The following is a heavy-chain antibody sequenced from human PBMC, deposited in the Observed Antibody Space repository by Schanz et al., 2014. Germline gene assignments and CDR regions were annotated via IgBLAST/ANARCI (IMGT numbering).Heavy chain of an antibody. V-gene: IGHV3-30*02. CDR1: RFAFSNCG. CDR3: AKDPHRDYGGKPQAFDI. Sequence: VQLVESGGGLVQPGGSLRLSCAASRFAFSNCGMHWVRQAPGKGLEWVAFIRYDASNEYYADSVKGRFTISRDNSKNTLYLQMNSLRPDDTALYYCAKDPHRDYGGKPQAFDIWGQGTMVTVSS. D-gene: IGHD4-17*01. J-gene: IGHJ3*02. CDR2: IRYDASNE.